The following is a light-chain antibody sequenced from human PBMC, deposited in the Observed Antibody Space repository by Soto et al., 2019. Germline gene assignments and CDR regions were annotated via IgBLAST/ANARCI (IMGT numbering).Light chain of an antibody. Sequence: QSGLTQPASGSGSPGQSITISCTGTSSDVGGYNYVSWYQQHPGKAPKLRIYEFSNRPSGGSNRFYGSKSGNTASLTISGLQADHEADHYCSSDTSSLYVFGTGTQVPVL. CDR2: EFS. J-gene: IGLJ1*01. CDR1: SSDVGGYNY. V-gene: IGLV2-14*01. CDR3: SSDTSSLYV.